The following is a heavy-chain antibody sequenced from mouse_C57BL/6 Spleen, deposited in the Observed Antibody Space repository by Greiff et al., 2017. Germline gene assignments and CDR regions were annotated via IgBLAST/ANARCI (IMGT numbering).Heavy chain of an antibody. CDR2: ISYDGSN. V-gene: IGHV3-6*01. J-gene: IGHJ2*01. Sequence: EVQVVESGPGLVKPSQSLSLTCSVTGYSITSGYYWNWIRQFPGNKLEWMGYISYDGSNNYNPSLKNRISITRDTSKNQFFLKLNSVTTEDTATYYCARGVGSYFDYWGQGTTLTVSS. D-gene: IGHD3-1*01. CDR3: ARGVGSYFDY. CDR1: GYSITSGYY.